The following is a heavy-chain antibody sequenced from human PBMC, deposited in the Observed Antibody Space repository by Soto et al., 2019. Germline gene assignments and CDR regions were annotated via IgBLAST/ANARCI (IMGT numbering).Heavy chain of an antibody. J-gene: IGHJ4*02. Sequence: PGGSLRLSCAASGFSFSSYWMAWVRQAPGKGLEWVAFTKEDGSQKYFADSVQGRFTISRDNAKSSLYLNMNSLRPEDTAVYYCARTIVIFGAMIFYFDHWGQGTQVTVSS. V-gene: IGHV3-7*01. CDR3: ARTIVIFGAMIFYFDH. CDR1: GFSFSSYW. CDR2: TKEDGSQK. D-gene: IGHD3-3*01.